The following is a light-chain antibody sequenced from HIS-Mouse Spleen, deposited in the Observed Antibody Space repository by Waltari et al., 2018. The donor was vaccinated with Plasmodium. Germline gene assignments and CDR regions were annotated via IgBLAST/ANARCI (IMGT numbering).Light chain of an antibody. J-gene: IGLJ3*02. CDR2: EDS. CDR1: ALQQKY. V-gene: IGLV3-10*01. CDR3: YSTDSSGNHRV. Sequence: SYELTQPPSVSVSPGQTARITCSGDALQQKYAYWYQQKSGQAPVMFIYEDSKRPSGIPECFSGSSPGTMATLTIRGAQVEDEADYYCYSTDSSGNHRVLGGGTKLTVL.